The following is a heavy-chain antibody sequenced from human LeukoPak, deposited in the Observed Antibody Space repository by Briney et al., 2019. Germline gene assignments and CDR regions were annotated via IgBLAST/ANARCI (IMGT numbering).Heavy chain of an antibody. D-gene: IGHD3-22*01. CDR3: ASLKNYYDSSGYLVTDAFDI. CDR1: GYTFTSYD. Sequence: ASVKVSCKASGYTFTSYDINWVRQASGQGLEWMGWMSPKSANTGYAQKFQGRVTITRDTSKSTAYMELSSLTSEDTAVYFCASLKNYYDSSGYLVTDAFDIWGQGTMVTVSS. V-gene: IGHV1-8*03. CDR2: MSPKSANT. J-gene: IGHJ3*02.